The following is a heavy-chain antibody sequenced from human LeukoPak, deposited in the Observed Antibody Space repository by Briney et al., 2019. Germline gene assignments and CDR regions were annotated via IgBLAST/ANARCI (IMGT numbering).Heavy chain of an antibody. V-gene: IGHV3-23*01. J-gene: IGHJ4*02. CDR1: GFTFSTYP. D-gene: IGHD2/OR15-2a*01. CDR3: VRDEGLYSPTLYVFDF. CDR2: VTSSGAYT. Sequence: PGGSLRLSCSASGFTFSTYPISWVRQAPGKWLEWVSAVTSSGAYTFYADSVKGRLTISRDNSKNTLFLQMNSLGAADTAIYYCVRDEGLYSPTLYVFDFWGQGTLVTVSS.